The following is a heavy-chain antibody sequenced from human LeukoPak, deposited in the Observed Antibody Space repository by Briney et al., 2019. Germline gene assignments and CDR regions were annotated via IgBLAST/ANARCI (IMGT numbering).Heavy chain of an antibody. J-gene: IGHJ4*02. CDR1: GGTFSSYA. CDR3: ARSLGTVRASDY. V-gene: IGHV1-69*13. Sequence: ASVKVSCKASGGTFSSYAISWVRQAPGQGLEWMGGIIPIFGTANYAQKFQGRVTITADESTSTAYMELSSLRSEDTAVYYCARSLGTVRASDYWGQGTLVTVSS. CDR2: IIPIFGTA. D-gene: IGHD4-17*01.